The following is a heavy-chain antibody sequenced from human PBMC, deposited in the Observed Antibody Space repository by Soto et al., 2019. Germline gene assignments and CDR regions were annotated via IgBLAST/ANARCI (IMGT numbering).Heavy chain of an antibody. V-gene: IGHV3-21*01. CDR2: ISSSSSYI. CDR1: GFSFRSYS. CDR3: ARVGTYYGSGSPYYSAY. J-gene: IGHJ4*02. D-gene: IGHD3-10*01. Sequence: DVQLVESGGGLVKPGGSLRLSCAASGFSFRSYSMNWVRQAPGKGLEWVSFISSSSSYINYADSVKGRFTISRDNAKNSLFLQMNSLRAEDTAVYYCARVGTYYGSGSPYYSAYWGQGTLVSVSS.